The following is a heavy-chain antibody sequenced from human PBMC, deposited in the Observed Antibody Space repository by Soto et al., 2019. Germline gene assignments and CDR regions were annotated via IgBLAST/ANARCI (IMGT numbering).Heavy chain of an antibody. Sequence: LSLTCAVSGGSFTSNNWWTWVRQPPGQGLEWIGEIYRTGSTNYSPSLKSRVTISLDKSENQFSLKVTSLTAADTAVYYCASRDPGTSVDYWGQGTLVTVSS. CDR1: GGSFTSNNW. CDR2: IYRTGST. J-gene: IGHJ4*02. V-gene: IGHV4-4*02. D-gene: IGHD1-7*01. CDR3: ASRDPGTSVDY.